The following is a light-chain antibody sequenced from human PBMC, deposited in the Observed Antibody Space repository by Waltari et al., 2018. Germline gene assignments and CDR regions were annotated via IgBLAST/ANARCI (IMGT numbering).Light chain of an antibody. CDR2: KCT. CDR3: QSEDSSTDYYV. Sequence: SYDLTQPPSVSVSPGQTARITCFGNPLPEKHAYWYQQRPGQAPVLVIYKCTERPSGIHERFSGSRSGTAVTLTISEVQAEDEADYYCQSEDSSTDYYVFGTGTKVTVL. CDR1: PLPEKH. V-gene: IGLV3-25*03. J-gene: IGLJ1*01.